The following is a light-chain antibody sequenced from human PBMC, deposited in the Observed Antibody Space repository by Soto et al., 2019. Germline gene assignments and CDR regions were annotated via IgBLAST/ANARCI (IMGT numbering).Light chain of an antibody. Sequence: QSVLTQPPSASGTPGQRVTISCSGSSSNIGGNTVNWYQQLPGTAPKLLIYSNNQRPSGVPDRFSGSKSGTSASLAISGLRSEDEADYYCAAWDDSLNVVFGGGTQLTVL. CDR3: AAWDDSLNVV. CDR1: SSNIGGNT. J-gene: IGLJ2*01. CDR2: SNN. V-gene: IGLV1-44*01.